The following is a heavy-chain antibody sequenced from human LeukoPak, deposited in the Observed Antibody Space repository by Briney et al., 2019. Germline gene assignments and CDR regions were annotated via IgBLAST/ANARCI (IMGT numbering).Heavy chain of an antibody. CDR2: IRYDGSNK. CDR3: AKAPYYYDSSGYYYGPLLVD. D-gene: IGHD3-22*01. J-gene: IGHJ4*02. V-gene: IGHV3-30*02. Sequence: GGSLRLSCAASGFTFRNYAMHWVRQAPGKGLEWVAFIRYDGSNKYYADSVKGRFTISRDNSKNTLYLQMNSLRAEDTAVYYCAKAPYYYDSSGYYYGPLLVDWGQGTLVTVSS. CDR1: GFTFRNYA.